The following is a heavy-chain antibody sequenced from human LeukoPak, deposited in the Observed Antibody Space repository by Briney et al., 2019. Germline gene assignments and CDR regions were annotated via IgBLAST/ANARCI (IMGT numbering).Heavy chain of an antibody. J-gene: IGHJ4*02. CDR1: GFTFSSYS. CDR2: ISSSSSYI. V-gene: IGHV3-21*01. CDR3: ARVSSSWHYFDY. Sequence: PGRSLRLSCAVSGFTFSSYSMNWVRQAPGKRLEWVSSISSSSSYIYYADSVKGRFTISRHNAKNSLYLQMNSLRVEDTAVYYCARVSSSWHYFDYWGQGTLVTVSS. D-gene: IGHD6-13*01.